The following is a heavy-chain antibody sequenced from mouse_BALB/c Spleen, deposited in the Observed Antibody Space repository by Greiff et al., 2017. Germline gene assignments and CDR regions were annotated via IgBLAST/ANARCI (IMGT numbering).Heavy chain of an antibody. J-gene: IGHJ1*01. V-gene: IGHV3-8*02. Sequence: EVQRVESGPSLVKPSQTLSLTCSVTGDSITSGYWNWIRKFPGNKLEYMGYISYSGSTYYNPSLKSRISITRDTSKNQYYLQLNSVTTEDTATYYCARSPYGSSYWYFDVWGAGTTVTVSS. D-gene: IGHD1-1*01. CDR1: GDSITSGY. CDR2: ISYSGST. CDR3: ARSPYGSSYWYFDV.